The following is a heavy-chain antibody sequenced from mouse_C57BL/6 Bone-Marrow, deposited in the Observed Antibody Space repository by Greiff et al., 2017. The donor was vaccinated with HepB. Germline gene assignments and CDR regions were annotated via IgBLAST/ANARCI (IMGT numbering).Heavy chain of an antibody. CDR3: AREQDSSGY. CDR1: GFTFSSYA. CDR2: ISDGGSYT. D-gene: IGHD3-2*02. V-gene: IGHV5-4*01. Sequence: EVQLVESGGGLVKPGGSLKLSCAASGFTFSSYAMSWVRQTPEKRLEWVATISDGGSYTYYPDNVKGRFPISRDNAKNNLYLQMSHLKSEDTAMYYCAREQDSSGYWGQGTLVTVSA. J-gene: IGHJ3*01.